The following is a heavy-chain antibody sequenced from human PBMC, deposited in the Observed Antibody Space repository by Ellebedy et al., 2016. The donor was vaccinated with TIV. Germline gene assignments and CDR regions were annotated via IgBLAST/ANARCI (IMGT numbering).Heavy chain of an antibody. Sequence: ASVKVSXXASGYTFTSYYMHWMRQAPGQGLEWMGWINPNSGGTNYAQKFQGWVTMTRDTSISTAYMELSRLRSDDTAVYYCAREISIAARQAYYYYGMDVWGQGTTVTVSS. CDR1: GYTFTSYY. D-gene: IGHD6-6*01. V-gene: IGHV1-2*04. CDR2: INPNSGGT. CDR3: AREISIAARQAYYYYGMDV. J-gene: IGHJ6*02.